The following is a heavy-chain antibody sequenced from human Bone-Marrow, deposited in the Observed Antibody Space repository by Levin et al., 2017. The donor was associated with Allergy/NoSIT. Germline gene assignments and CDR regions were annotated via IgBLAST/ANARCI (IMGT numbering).Heavy chain of an antibody. Sequence: SGPTLVKPTQTLTLTCTFSGFSLSSNGVGVGWIRQAPGKALEWLALIYWDDDKRYSPSLKSRRNITKDTSKNQVVHTMTNMAPVDTGTYYCAHHKFWFGEFPFDFWGRGSLVTVSS. CDR3: AHHKFWFGEFPFDF. D-gene: IGHD3-10*01. CDR2: IYWDDDK. J-gene: IGHJ4*02. CDR1: GFSLSSNGVG. V-gene: IGHV2-5*02.